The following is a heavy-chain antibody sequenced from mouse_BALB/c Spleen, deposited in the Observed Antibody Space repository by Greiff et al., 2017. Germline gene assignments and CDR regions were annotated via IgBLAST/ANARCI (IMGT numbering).Heavy chain of an antibody. V-gene: IGHV5-12-2*01. CDR2: ISNGGGST. CDR3: ARRVYYRYDGYYFDY. Sequence: EVKLMESGGGLVQPGGSLKLSCAASGFTFSSYTMSWVRQTPEKRLEWVAYISNGGGSTYYPDTVKGRFTISRDNAKNTLYLQMSSLKSEDTAMYYCARRVYYRYDGYYFDYWGQGTTLTVSS. D-gene: IGHD2-14*01. CDR1: GFTFSSYT. J-gene: IGHJ2*01.